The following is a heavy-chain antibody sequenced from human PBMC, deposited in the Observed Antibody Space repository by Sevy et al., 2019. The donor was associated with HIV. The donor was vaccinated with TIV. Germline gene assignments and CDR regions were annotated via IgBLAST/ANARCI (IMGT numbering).Heavy chain of an antibody. CDR2: ISAYNGNT. CDR3: ARGASRLAPDY. CDR1: GYTFTSFY. V-gene: IGHV1-18*01. Sequence: ASVKVSCKASGYTFTSFYINWVRQAPGQGLEWMGWISAYNGNTNYPQNFQGRVTMTTDTSTSTAYMELRSLRSDDTAEYYCARGASRLAPDYWGQGTLVTVSS. J-gene: IGHJ4*02. D-gene: IGHD3-9*01.